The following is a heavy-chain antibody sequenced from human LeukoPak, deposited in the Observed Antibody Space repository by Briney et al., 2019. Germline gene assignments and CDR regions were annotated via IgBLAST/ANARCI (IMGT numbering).Heavy chain of an antibody. D-gene: IGHD3-3*01. Sequence: GGSLRLSCAASGFTFSSYGMHWVRQAPGKGLEWVAFIRSDGSNKYYADSVKGRFTISRDNSKNTLYLQMNSLRAEDTAVYYCAKDFWSDYYSGYFDYWGQGTLVTVSS. V-gene: IGHV3-30*02. CDR2: IRSDGSNK. CDR1: GFTFSSYG. J-gene: IGHJ4*02. CDR3: AKDFWSDYYSGYFDY.